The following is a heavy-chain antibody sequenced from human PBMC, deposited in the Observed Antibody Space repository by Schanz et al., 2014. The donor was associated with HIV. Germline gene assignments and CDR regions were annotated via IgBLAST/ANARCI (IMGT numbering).Heavy chain of an antibody. J-gene: IGHJ4*02. CDR2: ISESGGRT. CDR3: AKPEYDSSGNSQSHFDY. Sequence: VQLVESGGGLIQPGGSLRLSCVFSGFTVSNNHLSWVRQAPGKGLEWVSSISESGGRTYYADSVNGRFTISRDNSKNTLYLQMTTLRTEDTAVYYCAKPEYDSSGNSQSHFDYWGQGTLVTVSS. D-gene: IGHD3-22*01. V-gene: IGHV3-23*04. CDR1: GFTVSNNH.